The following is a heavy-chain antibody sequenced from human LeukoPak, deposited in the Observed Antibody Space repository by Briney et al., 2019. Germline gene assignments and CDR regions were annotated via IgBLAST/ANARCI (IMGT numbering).Heavy chain of an antibody. J-gene: IGHJ5*02. CDR2: IIPIFGTA. D-gene: IGHD5-24*01. CDR1: GGTFSSYA. Sequence: GASVKVSCKASGGTFSSYAISWVRQAPGQGLEWMGGIIPIFGTANYAQRFRGRVTITADESTSTAYMELSSLRSEDTAVYYCARDNGYNLENWFDPWGQGTLVTVSS. CDR3: ARDNGYNLENWFDP. V-gene: IGHV1-69*13.